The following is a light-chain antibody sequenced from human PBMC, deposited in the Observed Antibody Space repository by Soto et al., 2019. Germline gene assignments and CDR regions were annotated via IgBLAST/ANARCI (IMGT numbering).Light chain of an antibody. J-gene: IGKJ4*01. V-gene: IGKV3-15*01. CDR2: GAS. Sequence: IVMTQSPATLSVSPGERVTLSCRASQSVSRNLAWYQQIPGQAPRLLIYGASTRATGIPARFSGSGSGTEFTLTIRLLQSEDFAVYYCQQYNNWPPLAFGGGTKVEIK. CDR3: QQYNNWPPLA. CDR1: QSVSRN.